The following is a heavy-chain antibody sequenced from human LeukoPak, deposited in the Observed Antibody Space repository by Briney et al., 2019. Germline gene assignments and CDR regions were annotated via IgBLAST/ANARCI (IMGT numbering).Heavy chain of an antibody. V-gene: IGHV4-59*01. Sequence: SETLSLTCTVSGGSISSYYWSWIRQPPGKGLEWIGYIYYSGSTNYNPSLKSRVTISVDTSKNQFSLKLSSVTAADTAVYYCARVYSSGWPDYFDYWGQGTLVTVSP. CDR1: GGSISSYY. CDR2: IYYSGST. D-gene: IGHD6-19*01. J-gene: IGHJ4*02. CDR3: ARVYSSGWPDYFDY.